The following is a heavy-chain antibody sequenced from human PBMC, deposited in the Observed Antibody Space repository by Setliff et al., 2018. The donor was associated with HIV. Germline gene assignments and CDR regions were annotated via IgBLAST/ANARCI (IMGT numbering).Heavy chain of an antibody. CDR1: GGSIINYY. CDR3: ARGRYDNSHFYYEVIDY. J-gene: IGHJ4*02. Sequence: SETLSLTCTVSGGSIINYYWSWIRQPAGKGLEWIGRIYVPGISNYNPSLKSQVTISADTSKNQFSLKLSSVMAADTAVYYCARGRYDNSHFYYEVIDYWGQGTLVTVSS. V-gene: IGHV4-4*07. D-gene: IGHD3-22*01. CDR2: IYVPGIS.